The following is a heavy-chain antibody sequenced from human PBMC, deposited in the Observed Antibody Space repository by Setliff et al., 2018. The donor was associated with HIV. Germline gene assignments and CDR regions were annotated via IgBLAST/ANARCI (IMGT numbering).Heavy chain of an antibody. J-gene: IGHJ4*02. Sequence: SVKVSCKASGGTFSSYVTSWVRQAPGQGPEWMGGIIPMYGVANYAQKFQGRVTITTDESTSTAYMELSSLRSEDTAFYYCARSAHDSETGYWGQGTLVTVSS. V-gene: IGHV1-69*05. D-gene: IGHD5-12*01. CDR2: IIPMYGVA. CDR3: ARSAHDSETGY. CDR1: GGTFSSYV.